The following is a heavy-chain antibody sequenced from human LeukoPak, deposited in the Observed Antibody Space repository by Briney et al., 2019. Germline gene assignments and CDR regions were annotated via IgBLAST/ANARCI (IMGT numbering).Heavy chain of an antibody. CDR3: ARVRNNYDILTGLDY. V-gene: IGHV4-34*01. Sequence: SETLSLTCAVYGGSFSGYYWSWIRQPPGKGLEWIGEINHSGSTNYSPSLKSRVTISVDTSKNQFSLKLSSVTAADTAVYYCARVRNNYDILTGLDYWGQGTLVTVSS. CDR1: GGSFSGYY. J-gene: IGHJ4*02. D-gene: IGHD3-9*01. CDR2: INHSGST.